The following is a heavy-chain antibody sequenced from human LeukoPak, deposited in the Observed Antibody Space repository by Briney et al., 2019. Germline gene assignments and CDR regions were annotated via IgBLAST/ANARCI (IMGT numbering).Heavy chain of an antibody. Sequence: PSETLSLTCTVSGGSISNYYWSWIRQPPGKGPEWIGYIYYSGTTTYNPSLRSRVTISVDTSKNQLSLKLSSVTAADTAVYFCARDLYGGTGTYCDYWGQGTLVTVSS. V-gene: IGHV4-59*01. D-gene: IGHD3-10*01. CDR2: IYYSGTT. CDR3: ARDLYGGTGTYCDY. CDR1: GGSISNYY. J-gene: IGHJ4*02.